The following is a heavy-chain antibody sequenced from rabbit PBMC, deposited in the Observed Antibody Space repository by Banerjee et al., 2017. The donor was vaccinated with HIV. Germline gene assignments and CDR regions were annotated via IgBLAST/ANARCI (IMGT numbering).Heavy chain of an antibody. CDR1: GFAFNGYY. CDR2: IYAGQGST. CDR3: ARDAGNSGYGDYFKL. V-gene: IGHV1S7*01. D-gene: IGHD1-1*01. J-gene: IGHJ4*01. Sequence: QLVETGGGLVQPGGSLTLSCKASGFAFNGYYMGWVRQAPGKGLEWIGIIYAGQGSTDYASWVNGRFTISSDNAQNTVDLQMNSLTAADTATYFCARDAGNSGYGDYFKLWGPGTLVTVS.